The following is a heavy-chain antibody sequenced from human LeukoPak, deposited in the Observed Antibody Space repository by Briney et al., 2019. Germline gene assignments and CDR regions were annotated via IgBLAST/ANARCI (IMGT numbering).Heavy chain of an antibody. CDR3: ARKRWGLPAALRGAFDI. D-gene: IGHD2-2*01. V-gene: IGHV1-69*06. J-gene: IGHJ3*02. CDR1: GGTFSSYA. CDR2: IIPIFGTA. Sequence: GASVKVSCKASGGTFSSYAISWVRQAPGQGLEWMGGIIPIFGTANYAQKFQGRVTITADKSTSTAYMELSSLRSEDTAVYYCARKRWGLPAALRGAFDIWGQGTMVTVSS.